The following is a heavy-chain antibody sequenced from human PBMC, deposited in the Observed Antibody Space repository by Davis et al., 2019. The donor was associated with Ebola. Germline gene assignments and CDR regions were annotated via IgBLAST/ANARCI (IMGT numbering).Heavy chain of an antibody. J-gene: IGHJ6*02. CDR3: ARDRPYSGYDYYYYYGMDV. CDR1: GYTFTGYY. CDR2: INPNSGGT. Sequence: AALVKVSCKASGYTFTGYYMHWVRQAPGQGLEWMGWINPNSGGTNYAQKFQGWVTMTRDTSISTAYMELSRLRSDDTAVYYCARDRPYSGYDYYYYYGMDVWGQGTTVTVSS. D-gene: IGHD5-12*01. V-gene: IGHV1-2*04.